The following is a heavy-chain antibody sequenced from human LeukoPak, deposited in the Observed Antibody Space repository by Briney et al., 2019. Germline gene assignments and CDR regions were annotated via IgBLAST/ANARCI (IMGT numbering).Heavy chain of an antibody. CDR1: GFTFSSYG. CDR3: AKGVHYYGSGSYLEYFQH. D-gene: IGHD3-10*01. Sequence: GGTLRLSCAASGFTFSSYGMSWVRQAPGKGLEWVSAISGSGGSTYYADSVKGRFTISRDNSKNTLYLQMNSLRAEDTAVYYCAKGVHYYGSGSYLEYFQHWGQGTLVTVSS. CDR2: ISGSGGST. V-gene: IGHV3-23*01. J-gene: IGHJ1*01.